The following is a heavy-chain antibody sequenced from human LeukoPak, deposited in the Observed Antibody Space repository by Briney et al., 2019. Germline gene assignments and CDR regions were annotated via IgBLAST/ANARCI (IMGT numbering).Heavy chain of an antibody. Sequence: ASVKVSCKASGYTFTSYGISWVRQAPGQGLEWMGWINPSSGATNSAQKFLGRVTMTRDTSMSTAYMELSSLTSDDTAVHYCARGGQIYDYVWGSYLEFWGQGTLVTVSS. V-gene: IGHV1-2*02. CDR3: ARGGQIYDYVWGSYLEF. J-gene: IGHJ4*02. CDR1: GYTFTSYG. D-gene: IGHD3-16*02. CDR2: INPSSGAT.